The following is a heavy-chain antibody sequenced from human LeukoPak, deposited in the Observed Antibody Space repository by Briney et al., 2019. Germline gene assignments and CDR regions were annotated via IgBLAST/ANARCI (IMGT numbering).Heavy chain of an antibody. CDR2: ISYDGSNK. CDR1: GFTFSSYG. Sequence: GGSLRLSCAASGFTFSSYGMHWVRQAPGKGLEWVAVISYDGSNKYYADSVKGRFAISRDSSKNTLYLQMNSLRADDTAVYYCARSQGGYCSRTSCYADYFDYWGQGTLVTVSS. V-gene: IGHV3-30*03. J-gene: IGHJ4*02. D-gene: IGHD2-2*01. CDR3: ARSQGGYCSRTSCYADYFDY.